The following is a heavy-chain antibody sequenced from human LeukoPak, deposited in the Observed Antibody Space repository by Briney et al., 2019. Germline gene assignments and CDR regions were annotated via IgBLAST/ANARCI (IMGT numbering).Heavy chain of an antibody. J-gene: IGHJ4*02. CDR2: ISGSGDNT. V-gene: IGHV3-23*01. CDR3: ARGGYSGYDPPRPFDY. CDR1: GFTFSGFA. D-gene: IGHD5-12*01. Sequence: GSLRLSCAASGFTFSGFAMSWVRRTPGKGLEWVSGISGSGDNTLYADSVKGRFTISRDNSKNTLYLEMNSLRAEDTAVYYCARGGYSGYDPPRPFDYWGQGTLVTVSS.